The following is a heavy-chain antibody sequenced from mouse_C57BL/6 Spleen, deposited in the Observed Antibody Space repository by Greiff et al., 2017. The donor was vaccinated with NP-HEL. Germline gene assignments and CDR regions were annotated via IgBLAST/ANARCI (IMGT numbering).Heavy chain of an antibody. CDR3: ASYYGNYEAMDY. J-gene: IGHJ4*01. D-gene: IGHD2-1*01. V-gene: IGHV1-20*01. Sequence: VQLQQSGPELVKPGDSVKISCKASGYSFTGYFMNWVMQSPGKSLEWIGRINPYNGDTFYNQKFKGKATLTVDKSSSTAHMELRSLTSEDSAGYYCASYYGNYEAMDYWGQGTSVTVSS. CDR2: INPYNGDT. CDR1: GYSFTGYF.